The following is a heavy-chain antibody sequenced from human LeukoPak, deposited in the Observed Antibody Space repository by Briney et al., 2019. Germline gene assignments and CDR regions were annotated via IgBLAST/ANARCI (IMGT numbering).Heavy chain of an antibody. D-gene: IGHD3-10*01. V-gene: IGHV3-23*01. Sequence: GGSLRLSCAASGFTFSSYAMSWVRQAPGKGLEWVSAISGSGGSTYYADSVKGRFTISRDNSKNTLYLQMNSLRAEDTAVYYCAREPSGRGLGYYYYMDVWGKGTTVTVSS. CDR1: GFTFSSYA. J-gene: IGHJ6*03. CDR2: ISGSGGST. CDR3: AREPSGRGLGYYYYMDV.